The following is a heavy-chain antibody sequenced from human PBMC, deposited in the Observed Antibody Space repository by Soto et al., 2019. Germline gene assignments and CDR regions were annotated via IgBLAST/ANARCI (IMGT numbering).Heavy chain of an antibody. V-gene: IGHV1-46*03. CDR1: GISFINHY. D-gene: IGHD6-13*01. J-gene: IGHJ5*02. Sequence: GASVKVSCKASGISFINHYVHWVRQAPGQGPEWMGVINPAGSVTVYALKLQDRVTVTRDTSTSTVYMELNSLTSEDTAIYYCARDNSRTFPAAAADKKSDSSGWWFDPWGQGTLVTVSS. CDR2: INPAGSVT. CDR3: ARDNSRTFPAAAADKKSDSSGWWFDP.